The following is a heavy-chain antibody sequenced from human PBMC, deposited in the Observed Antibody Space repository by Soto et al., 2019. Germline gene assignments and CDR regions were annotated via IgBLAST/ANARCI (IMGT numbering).Heavy chain of an antibody. CDR3: AREDSIIIPAVPDF. CDR2: VSKSDYT. Sequence: GGSLRLSCAVSGFNFRNYGINWVRQAPGKGLEWVSSVSKSDYTYYSESVKGRFTVSRDNAKNSVSLQMNNLRAEDTAVYYCAREDSIIIPAVPDFWGQGTLVTVSS. V-gene: IGHV3-21*01. D-gene: IGHD1-20*01. J-gene: IGHJ4*02. CDR1: GFNFRNYG.